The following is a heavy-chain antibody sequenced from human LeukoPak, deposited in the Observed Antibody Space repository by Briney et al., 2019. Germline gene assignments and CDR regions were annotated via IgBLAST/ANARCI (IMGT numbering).Heavy chain of an antibody. CDR3: ARGPRYYYGSGSRNWFDP. Sequence: SETLSLTCTVSGGSISSYYWSWIRQPPGKGLEWIGEINHSGSTNYNPSLKSRVTISVDTSKNQFSLKLSSVTAADTAVYYCARGPRYYYGSGSRNWFDPWGQGTLVTVSS. J-gene: IGHJ5*02. V-gene: IGHV4-34*01. D-gene: IGHD3-10*01. CDR1: GGSISSYY. CDR2: INHSGST.